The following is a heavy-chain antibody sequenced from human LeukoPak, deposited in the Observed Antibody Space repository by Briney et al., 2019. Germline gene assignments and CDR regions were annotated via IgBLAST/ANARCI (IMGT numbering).Heavy chain of an antibody. J-gene: IGHJ4*02. Sequence: GASVKVSCKASGYTFTSYGISWVRQAPGQGLEWMGWISAYNGNTNYAQKLQGRVTMTTDTSTSTAYMELRSLRSDDTAVYYCARHLWDYDILTGSDYWGQGTLVTVSS. D-gene: IGHD3-9*01. CDR2: ISAYNGNT. CDR3: ARHLWDYDILTGSDY. V-gene: IGHV1-18*01. CDR1: GYTFTSYG.